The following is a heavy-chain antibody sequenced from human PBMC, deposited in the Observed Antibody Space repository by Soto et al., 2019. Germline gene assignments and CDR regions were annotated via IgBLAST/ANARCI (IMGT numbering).Heavy chain of an antibody. CDR1: GFTFSSYG. CDR2: ISYDGSNK. Sequence: GGSLRLSCAASGFTFSSYGMHWVRQAPGKGLEWVAVISYDGSNKYYADSVKGRFTISRDNSKNTLYLQMNNLRAEDTAVYYCAKDRYYYDSSGYSDYWGQGTLVTVSS. J-gene: IGHJ4*02. CDR3: AKDRYYYDSSGYSDY. D-gene: IGHD3-22*01. V-gene: IGHV3-30*18.